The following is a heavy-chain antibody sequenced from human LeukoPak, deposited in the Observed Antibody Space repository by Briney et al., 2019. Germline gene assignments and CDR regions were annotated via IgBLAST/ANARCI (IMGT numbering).Heavy chain of an antibody. CDR1: GFTFSIYS. CDR3: ARDSLSYYYGMDV. V-gene: IGHV3-53*04. J-gene: IGHJ6*02. Sequence: GGSLRLSCAASGFTFSIYSMSWVRQAPGKGLEWVSVIYSGGSTYYADSVKGRFTISRHNSKNTLYLQMNSLRAEDTAVYYCARDSLSYYYGMDVWGQGTTVTVSS. CDR2: IYSGGST. D-gene: IGHD2-15*01.